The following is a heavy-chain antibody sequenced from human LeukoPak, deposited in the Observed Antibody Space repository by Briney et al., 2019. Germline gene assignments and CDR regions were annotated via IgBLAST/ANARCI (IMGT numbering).Heavy chain of an antibody. D-gene: IGHD1-1*01. Sequence: PSETLSLTCTVSGGSISSSSYYWGWIRQAPGKGLEWVSTIRGNGDRTHYADSVTGRFTISRDNSKNTLYLQMNSLRGEDSAIYYCAKGQELDDGVFDSWGQGTLVTVSS. CDR2: IRGNGDRT. V-gene: IGHV3-23*01. CDR1: GGSISSSSYY. CDR3: AKGQELDDGVFDS. J-gene: IGHJ4*02.